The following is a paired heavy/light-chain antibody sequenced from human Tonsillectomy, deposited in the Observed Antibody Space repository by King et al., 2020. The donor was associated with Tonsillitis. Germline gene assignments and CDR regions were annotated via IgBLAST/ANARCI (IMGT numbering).Heavy chain of an antibody. CDR2: IFYNGYT. CDR3: ARSTWYFDS. CDR1: GGSINTASYY. J-gene: IGHJ4*02. Sequence: QLQLQESGPGLVKASETLSLSCTVSGGSINTASYYWGWIRQPPGKGLEWIGSIFYNGYTQYNPSLKSRVTMSIATSKNQFSLKLTSVTAADTALYYCARSTWYFDSWGQGTLVPVSS. V-gene: IGHV4-39*07.
Light chain of an antibody. Sequence: QSVLTQPPSVSAAPGQKVTISCFGGSSNLGKNYVSWYQQFPGMAPKLLMYENNKRPSGIPDRFSGSKSGTSATLGITGLQTGDEADYYCGTWDSSLNNFVFGTGSKVTVL. CDR2: ENN. J-gene: IGLJ1*01. CDR3: GTWDSSLNNFV. CDR1: SSNLGKNY. V-gene: IGLV1-51*02.